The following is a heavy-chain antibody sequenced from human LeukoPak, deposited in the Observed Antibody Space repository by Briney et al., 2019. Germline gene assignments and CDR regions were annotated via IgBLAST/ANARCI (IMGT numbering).Heavy chain of an antibody. D-gene: IGHD6-13*01. V-gene: IGHV3-23*01. Sequence: PGGSLRLSCAASGFTFSSYAMTWVRQAPGQGLGWLSTISGSGSSTYNADSMKGRFTISRDNSKNTLFLQMNSLRAEDTAVYYCAKEGAAAAGPVQGYYYYYYGMDVWGRGTTVTVSS. J-gene: IGHJ6*02. CDR1: GFTFSSYA. CDR2: ISGSGSST. CDR3: AKEGAAAAGPVQGYYYYYYGMDV.